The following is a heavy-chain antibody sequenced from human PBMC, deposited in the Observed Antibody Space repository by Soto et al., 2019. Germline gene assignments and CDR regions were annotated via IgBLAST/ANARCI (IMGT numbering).Heavy chain of an antibody. J-gene: IGHJ4*02. Sequence: GGSLRLSCAASGFTFSRYWMQWVRQAPGKGLVWVSRINSDGSSTSYADSVKGRFTISRDNAKNTMYLQMNSLRAEDTAVYYCAVAVAGPTAIGYWGQGTLVTVSS. D-gene: IGHD6-19*01. CDR3: AVAVAGPTAIGY. CDR1: GFTFSRYW. CDR2: INSDGSST. V-gene: IGHV3-74*01.